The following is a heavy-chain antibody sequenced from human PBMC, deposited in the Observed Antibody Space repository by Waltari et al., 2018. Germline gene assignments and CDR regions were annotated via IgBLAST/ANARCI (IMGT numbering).Heavy chain of an antibody. J-gene: IGHJ4*02. CDR3: ASRRTGAVGY. D-gene: IGHD7-27*01. CDR1: GGSFSGYY. Sequence: QVQLQQWGAGLLKPSETLSLTCAVYGGSFSGYYWSWIRQPPGKGLEWIGGIKQSGCTYHNPSLKSRVTISVDTSKNQFSLKLSSVTAADTAVYYCASRRTGAVGYWGQGTLVTVSS. CDR2: IKQSGCT. V-gene: IGHV4-34*01.